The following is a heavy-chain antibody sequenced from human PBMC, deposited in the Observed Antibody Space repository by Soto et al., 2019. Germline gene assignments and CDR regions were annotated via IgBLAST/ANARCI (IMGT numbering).Heavy chain of an antibody. CDR2: INPNGGYT. CDR3: TRADSDVVILPDVRPLFAL. CDR1: GYDFFKYN. J-gene: IGHJ4*02. V-gene: IGHV1-46*01. Sequence: QVQLVQSGAEVKKPGASVKVSCKTSGYDFFKYNMHWVRQAPGQGLEWMGVINPNGGYTRHAQKFQGRVIMTRDTPSKIVYMELSGLTSADTAMYYCTRADSDVVILPDVRPLFALWGQGALVTVSS. D-gene: IGHD2-21*02.